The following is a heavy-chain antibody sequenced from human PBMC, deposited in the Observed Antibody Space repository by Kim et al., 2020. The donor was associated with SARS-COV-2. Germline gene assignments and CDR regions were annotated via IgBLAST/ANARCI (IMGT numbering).Heavy chain of an antibody. Sequence: SVEGRFTISRDNSRNRLYLQMNSLRVDDTAVYYCAKGYNIAATKTPPKYWGRGTLVSVSS. D-gene: IGHD1-20*01. CDR3: AKGYNIAATKTPPKY. J-gene: IGHJ4*02. V-gene: IGHV3-33*06.